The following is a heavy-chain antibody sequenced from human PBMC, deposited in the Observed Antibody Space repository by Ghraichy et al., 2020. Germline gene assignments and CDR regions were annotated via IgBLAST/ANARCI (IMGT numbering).Heavy chain of an antibody. V-gene: IGHV4-31*03. J-gene: IGHJ5*02. CDR3: ARIIVVVPAAYNWFDP. Sequence: SETLSLTCTVSGGSISSGGYYWSWIRQHPGKGLEWIGYIYYSGSTYYNPSLKSRVTISVDTSKNQFSLKLSSVTAADTAVYYCARIIVVVPAAYNWFDPWGQGTLVTVSS. CDR1: GGSISSGGYY. CDR2: IYYSGST. D-gene: IGHD2-2*01.